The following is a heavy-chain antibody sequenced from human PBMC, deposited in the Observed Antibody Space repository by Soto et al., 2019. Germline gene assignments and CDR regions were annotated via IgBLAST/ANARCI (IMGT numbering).Heavy chain of an antibody. J-gene: IGHJ6*02. Sequence: QLQLQESGPGLVKPSETLSLTCTVSGGSISSSSYWGWIRQPPGKGLEWIGSIYSIGRTYYNPSLRSRVTISVDTSKHQFSLKLSSVTAAHTAVYYCRRSSRYSTDVWGQGTTVTVSS. D-gene: IGHD6-13*01. V-gene: IGHV4-39*01. CDR2: IYSIGRT. CDR3: RRSSRYSTDV. CDR1: GGSISSSSY.